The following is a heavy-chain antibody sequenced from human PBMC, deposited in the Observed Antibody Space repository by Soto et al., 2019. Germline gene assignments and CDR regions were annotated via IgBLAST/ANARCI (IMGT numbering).Heavy chain of an antibody. J-gene: IGHJ3*02. D-gene: IGHD2-15*01. CDR3: ASPRPLSLLRPGMCAFDI. V-gene: IGHV5-51*01. CDR2: IYPGDSGT. Sequence: PGESLKISCKGSGYSFTSYWIDWVRQMPGKGLEWMGIIYPGDSGTRYSPSFQGKVTISAEKSISTAYLQWSSLTASDTAMYYCASPRPLSLLRPGMCAFDIWGQGTMVTVSS. CDR1: GYSFTSYW.